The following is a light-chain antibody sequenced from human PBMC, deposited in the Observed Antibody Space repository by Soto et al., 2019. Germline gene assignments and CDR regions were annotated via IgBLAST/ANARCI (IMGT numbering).Light chain of an antibody. V-gene: IGLV2-14*01. Sequence: QSVLTQPASVSGSPRQSITISCTGASSDVGGYTYVSWYQQHPGKAPKLMIYEVNNRPSGVSNRFSGSKSGNTASLTISGLQAEDEADYYCSSYTSSSPVYVLGNGTKLT. CDR1: SSDVGGYTY. CDR3: SSYTSSSPVYV. J-gene: IGLJ1*01. CDR2: EVN.